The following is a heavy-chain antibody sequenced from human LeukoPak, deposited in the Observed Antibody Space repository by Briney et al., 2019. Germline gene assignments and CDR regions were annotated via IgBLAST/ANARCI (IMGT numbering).Heavy chain of an antibody. CDR2: IYYGGST. Sequence: SETLSLTCTVSGGSIGTGDYYWSWIRQLPGKGLEWIAYIYYGGSTYYNPSLKSRLTISLDTSKNQFSLNLTSVTAADTAVYYFARAGSSSGYNWFDPWGQGTLVTVSS. J-gene: IGHJ5*02. CDR3: ARAGSSSGYNWFDP. V-gene: IGHV4-31*03. CDR1: GGSIGTGDYY. D-gene: IGHD3-22*01.